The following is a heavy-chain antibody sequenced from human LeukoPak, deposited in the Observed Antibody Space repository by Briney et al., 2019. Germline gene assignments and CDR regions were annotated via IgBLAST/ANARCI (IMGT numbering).Heavy chain of an antibody. CDR3: ARQDGAAKYYFDF. V-gene: IGHV5-51*01. CDR1: GYSFTSYW. Sequence: GESLKISCKGSGYSFTSYWIGWVRQMPGKGLEWMGIIYPGDSDTGYSPSFQGQVTISVDKSISTAYLQWNSLKASDTAIYYCARQDGAAKYYFDFWGQGTLVTVSS. D-gene: IGHD5-24*01. J-gene: IGHJ4*02. CDR2: IYPGDSDT.